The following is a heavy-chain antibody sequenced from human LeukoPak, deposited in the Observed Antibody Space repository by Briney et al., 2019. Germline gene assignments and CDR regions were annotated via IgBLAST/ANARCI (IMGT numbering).Heavy chain of an antibody. Sequence: KGLEWVSATSSSDPGTYHADSVRGRFTIARDNSKNTLYLQMNSLRAEDTAVYYCARQGIHLFFHAQDGIRDTVPVSAFLLNRSFDL. V-gene: IGHV3-23*01. D-gene: IGHD5-18*01. CDR3: ARQGIHLFFHAQDGIRDTVPVSAFLLNRSFDL. CDR2: TSSSDPGT. J-gene: IGHJ2*01.